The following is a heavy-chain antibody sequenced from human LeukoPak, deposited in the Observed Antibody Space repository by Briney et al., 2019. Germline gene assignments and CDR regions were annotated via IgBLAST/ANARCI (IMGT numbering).Heavy chain of an antibody. CDR3: ARSGSYFRVYYFDY. D-gene: IGHD1-26*01. CDR1: GGSFSGYY. Sequence: SVTLSLTCAVYGGSFSGYYWSWIRQPPGKGLEWIGEINHSGSTNYNPSLKSRVTISVDTSKNQFSLKLSSVTAADAAVYYCARSGSYFRVYYFDYWGQGTLVTVSS. V-gene: IGHV4-34*01. J-gene: IGHJ4*02. CDR2: INHSGST.